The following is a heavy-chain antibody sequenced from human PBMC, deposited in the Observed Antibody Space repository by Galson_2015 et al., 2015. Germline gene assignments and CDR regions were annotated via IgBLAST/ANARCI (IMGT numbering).Heavy chain of an antibody. V-gene: IGHV1-46*01. CDR3: ARALVWGVRATISFDY. CDR1: GYTFTRYY. Sequence: SVKVSCKASGYTFTRYYMHWVRQAPGQGLEWMGIINPNGGSTSYAQNFQGRVTMTRDTSTSTVYMELSSLRSEDTAVYYCARALVWGVRATISFDYCGQGTLVTVSS. CDR2: INPNGGST. J-gene: IGHJ4*02. D-gene: IGHD1-26*01.